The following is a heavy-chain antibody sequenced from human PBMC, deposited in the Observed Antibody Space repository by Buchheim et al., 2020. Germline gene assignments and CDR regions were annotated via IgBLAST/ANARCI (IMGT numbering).Heavy chain of an antibody. D-gene: IGHD3-3*01. CDR3: AKDEYYDFWSGLVDY. J-gene: IGHJ4*02. Sequence: QVQLVESGGGVVQPGRSLRLSCAASGFTFSSYGMHWVRQAPGKGLEWVAVISYDGSNKYYADSVKGRFTLSRDNSKNTLYLQMNSLRAEDTAVYYCAKDEYYDFWSGLVDYWGQGTL. CDR1: GFTFSSYG. V-gene: IGHV3-30*18. CDR2: ISYDGSNK.